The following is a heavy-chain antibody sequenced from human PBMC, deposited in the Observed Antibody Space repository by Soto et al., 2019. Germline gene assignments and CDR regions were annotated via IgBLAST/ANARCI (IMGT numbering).Heavy chain of an antibody. V-gene: IGHV3-66*01. D-gene: IGHD1-26*01. CDR2: IYSGGST. Sequence: EVPLVESGGGLVQPGGSLRLSCAASGFTVSSNYMSWVRQAPGKGLEWVSVIYSGGSTYYADSVKGRFTISRDNSKNTLYLQMNSLRAEDTAVYYCARDQVGAATEYFQHWGQGTLVTVSS. CDR1: GFTVSSNY. CDR3: ARDQVGAATEYFQH. J-gene: IGHJ1*01.